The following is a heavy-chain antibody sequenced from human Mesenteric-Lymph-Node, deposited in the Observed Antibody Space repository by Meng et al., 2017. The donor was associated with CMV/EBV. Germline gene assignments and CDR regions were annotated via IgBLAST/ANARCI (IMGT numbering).Heavy chain of an antibody. CDR2: IYDVGTT. D-gene: IGHD6-19*01. Sequence: GGSLRLSCAASGFTVSNNYMSWVRQAPGQGLEWVSLIYDVGTTYYADSVKGRFTISKDNSKNMLYLQMNSLRVEDTAVYYCANQEHGSGWYRGAFDMWGQGTLVTVSS. J-gene: IGHJ4*02. CDR1: GFTVSNNY. V-gene: IGHV3-53*01. CDR3: ANQEHGSGWYRGAFDM.